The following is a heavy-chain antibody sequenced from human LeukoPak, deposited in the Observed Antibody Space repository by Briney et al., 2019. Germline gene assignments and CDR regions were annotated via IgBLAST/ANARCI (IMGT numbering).Heavy chain of an antibody. CDR2: IYTSGST. Sequence: PSETLFLTCTVSGGSISSYYWSWIRQHPGKGLEWIGYIYTSGSTNYNPSLKSRVAISVDTSKNQFSLKLSSVTAADTAVYYCARARGDYYDSSRVAFDIWGRGTMVTVFS. J-gene: IGHJ3*02. V-gene: IGHV4-4*09. D-gene: IGHD3-22*01. CDR3: ARARGDYYDSSRVAFDI. CDR1: GGSISSYY.